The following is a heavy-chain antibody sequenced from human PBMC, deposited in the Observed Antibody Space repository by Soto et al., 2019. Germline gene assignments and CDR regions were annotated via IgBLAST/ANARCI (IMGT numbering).Heavy chain of an antibody. D-gene: IGHD6-13*01. CDR1: GYTFTSYD. J-gene: IGHJ4*01. V-gene: IGHV1-8*01. CDR2: MNPNSGNT. CDR3: ASARGSSSSALDY. Sequence: QVQLVQSGAEVKKPGASVKVSCKASGYTFTSYDINWVRQATGQGLEWMGWMNPNSGNTGYAQKFQVRETVTRNTSISTAYMELSSLRSEDTAVDYCASARGSSSSALDYWGHGTMVTVSS.